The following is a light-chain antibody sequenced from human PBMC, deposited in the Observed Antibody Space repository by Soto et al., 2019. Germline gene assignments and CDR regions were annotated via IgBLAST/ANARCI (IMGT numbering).Light chain of an antibody. CDR1: QSVSSSY. Sequence: EIVLTQSPGTLSLSPGERATLSCRASQSVSSSYVAWYQQKPVQSPRLLIYGASSRATGIQDRFSGSGSGTDFNLTISSPEPEDFAVDYCQQYDSSPRKFGQGTKVEIK. J-gene: IGKJ1*01. CDR3: QQYDSSPRK. CDR2: GAS. V-gene: IGKV3-20*01.